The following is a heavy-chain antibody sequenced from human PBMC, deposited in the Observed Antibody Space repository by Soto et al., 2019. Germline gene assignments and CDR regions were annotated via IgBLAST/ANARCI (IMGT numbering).Heavy chain of an antibody. J-gene: IGHJ4*02. CDR3: ARDHCTNGVCLPHFDY. CDR1: GFTFSSYS. V-gene: IGHV3-21*01. Sequence: GGSLRLSCAASGFTFSSYSMNWVRQAPGKGLEWVSSISSSSSYIYYADSVKGRFTISRDNAKDSLYLQMNSLRAEDTAVYYCARDHCTNGVCLPHFDYWGQGTLVTVSS. D-gene: IGHD2-8*01. CDR2: ISSSSSYI.